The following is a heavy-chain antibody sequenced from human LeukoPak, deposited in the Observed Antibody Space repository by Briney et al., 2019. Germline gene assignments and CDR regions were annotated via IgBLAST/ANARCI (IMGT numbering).Heavy chain of an antibody. J-gene: IGHJ4*02. D-gene: IGHD1-14*01. Sequence: TGGSLRLSCAASGFTFSGHWMSWLRQAPGKGLEWVANINQGGSDKYYVYSVKGRFTISRDNANNLLYLQMNRLRGEDTAVYYCTRDRSIAEDDWGQGTLVTVSS. CDR2: INQGGSDK. V-gene: IGHV3-7*01. CDR1: GFTFSGHW. CDR3: TRDRSIAEDD.